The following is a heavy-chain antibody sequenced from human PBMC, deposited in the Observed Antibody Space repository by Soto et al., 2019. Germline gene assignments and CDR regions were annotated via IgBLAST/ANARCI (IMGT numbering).Heavy chain of an antibody. Sequence: EVQLVESGGGLVQPGGSLRLSCAASGFAVSSNYMSWVRQAPGKGLEWVSVLYTGGSTYYAESVKGRFIIARDNAKNTLLLHMSILGADATAMYYWARVNRAAAVYFELWGRGTLVTVSS. CDR2: LYTGGST. J-gene: IGHJ2*01. V-gene: IGHV3-66*01. CDR3: ARVNRAAAVYFEL. CDR1: GFAVSSNY. D-gene: IGHD6-13*01.